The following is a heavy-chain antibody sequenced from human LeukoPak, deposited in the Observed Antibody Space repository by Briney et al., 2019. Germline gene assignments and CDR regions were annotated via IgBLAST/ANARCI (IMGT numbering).Heavy chain of an antibody. CDR3: ASRNRTFSIDY. CDR1: GYTFTSYG. D-gene: IGHD1-14*01. V-gene: IGHV1-18*01. Sequence: ASVKVSCKASGYTFTSYGISWVRQAPGQGLEWMGWISAYNGNTNYAQTLQGRVTMTTDTSTSTAYMELRSLRSDATAVYYCASRNRTFSIDYWGQGTLVTVSS. J-gene: IGHJ4*02. CDR2: ISAYNGNT.